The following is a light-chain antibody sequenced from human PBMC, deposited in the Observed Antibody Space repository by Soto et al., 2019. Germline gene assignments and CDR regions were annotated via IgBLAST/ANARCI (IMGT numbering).Light chain of an antibody. CDR2: DAS. Sequence: ESVLTQSPATLSLSPGERATLPCRPSQSVSSYVAWYQQKPGQARRLLIYDASNRATGIPARFSGSGSGTDFTLTISSLEPEDFAVYYCQQRSNWPLTFGGGTKVDIK. CDR1: QSVSSY. J-gene: IGKJ4*01. V-gene: IGKV3-11*01. CDR3: QQRSNWPLT.